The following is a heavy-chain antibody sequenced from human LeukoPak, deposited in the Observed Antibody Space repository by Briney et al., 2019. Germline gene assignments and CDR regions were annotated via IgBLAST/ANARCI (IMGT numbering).Heavy chain of an antibody. CDR3: IRGLGTGTYYGY. CDR1: GYTFTGYY. V-gene: IGHV1-46*01. J-gene: IGHJ4*02. Sequence: ASVKVSCKASGYTFTGYYIHWVRQAPGQGLEWMGMINPSGGSMINPSGGSTNYAQKFQGRVTMTRDTSTSTVYMELSSLRSEDTAVYYCIRGLGTGTYYGYWGQGTLVTVSS. CDR2: INPSGGSMINPSGGST. D-gene: IGHD1-26*01.